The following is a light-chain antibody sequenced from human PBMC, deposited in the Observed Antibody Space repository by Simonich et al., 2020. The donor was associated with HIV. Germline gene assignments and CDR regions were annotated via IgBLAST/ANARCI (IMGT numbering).Light chain of an antibody. J-gene: IGKJ1*01. CDR3: QQYYITPHT. Sequence: DIVMTQHPDSLAVSLGERATINSKSSQTGLYSSNNKNYLAWYQQKPGQPHNLLIYWASTRESGVPDRFNGSGSETDFTLTISSLQAEDVAVYYCQQYYITPHTFGQGTKVEIK. CDR1: QTGLYSSNNKNY. CDR2: WAS. V-gene: IGKV4-1*01.